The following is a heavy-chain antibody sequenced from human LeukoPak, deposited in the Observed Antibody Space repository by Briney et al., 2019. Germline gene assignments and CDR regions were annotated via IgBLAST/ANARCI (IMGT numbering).Heavy chain of an antibody. CDR1: GFTFSSYA. J-gene: IGHJ4*02. V-gene: IGHV3-23*01. Sequence: GGSLRLSCAASGFTFSSYAMSWVRQPPGKGLEWVSTISGSGGRSYYADSVKGRFTISRDNSKNTLYLQMNSLRAEDTAVYYCARDRKAAVAGTDYWGQGILVTVSS. D-gene: IGHD6-13*01. CDR2: ISGSGGRS. CDR3: ARDRKAAVAGTDY.